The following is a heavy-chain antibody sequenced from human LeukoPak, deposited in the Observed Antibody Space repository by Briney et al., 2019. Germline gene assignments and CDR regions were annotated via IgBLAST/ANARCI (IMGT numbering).Heavy chain of an antibody. V-gene: IGHV3-30-3*01. Sequence: GGSLRLSCAASGFTFSSYAMHWVRQAPGKGLEWVAVISYDGSNKYYADSVKGRFTISRDNSKNTLYLQMNSLRAEDTAVYYCAREYDYWGQGTLVTVSS. CDR2: ISYDGSNK. J-gene: IGHJ4*02. CDR3: AREYDY. CDR1: GFTFSSYA.